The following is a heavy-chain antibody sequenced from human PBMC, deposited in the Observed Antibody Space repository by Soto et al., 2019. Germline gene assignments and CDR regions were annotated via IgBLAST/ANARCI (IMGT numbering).Heavy chain of an antibody. J-gene: IGHJ3*02. CDR3: ARENYYYGSGSPDAFDI. CDR1: GFTFSSYE. Sequence: GSLRLSCAASGFTFSSYEMNWVRQAPGKGLEWVSYISSGGSTIYYADSVKGRFTISRDNAKNSLYLQMNSLRAEDTAVYYCARENYYYGSGSPDAFDIWGQGTMVTVSS. D-gene: IGHD3-10*01. V-gene: IGHV3-48*03. CDR2: ISSGGSTI.